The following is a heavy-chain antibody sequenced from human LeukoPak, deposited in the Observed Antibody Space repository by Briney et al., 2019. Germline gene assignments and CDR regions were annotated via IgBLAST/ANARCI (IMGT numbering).Heavy chain of an antibody. CDR1: GFTFSSYS. CDR2: ISSSSSYI. CDR3: ARVGSWLALGDAFDI. V-gene: IGHV3-21*01. J-gene: IGHJ3*02. Sequence: GGSLRLSCAASGFTFSSYSMNWIRQVPGKGLEWVSSISSSSSYIYYADSVKGRFTISRDNAKNSLYLQMNSLRAEDTAVYYCARVGSWLALGDAFDIWGQGTMVTVSS. D-gene: IGHD6-19*01.